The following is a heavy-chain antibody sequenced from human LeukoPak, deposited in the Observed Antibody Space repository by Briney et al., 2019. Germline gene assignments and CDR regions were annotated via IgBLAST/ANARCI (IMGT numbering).Heavy chain of an antibody. J-gene: IGHJ4*02. Sequence: SQTLSLTCAISGDSVSSNSASWNWIRQSPSRGLEWLGRTYYRSKWYNDYAVSVQSRIIINPDTSKNQFSLQLNSVTPEDTAVYYCARDVGYSSGHAYDYWGQGSLVTVSS. CDR2: TYYRSKWYN. D-gene: IGHD5-18*01. CDR1: GDSVSSNSAS. CDR3: ARDVGYSSGHAYDY. V-gene: IGHV6-1*01.